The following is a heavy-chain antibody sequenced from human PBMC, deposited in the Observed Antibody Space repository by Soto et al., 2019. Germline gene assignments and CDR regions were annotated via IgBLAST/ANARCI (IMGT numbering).Heavy chain of an antibody. V-gene: IGHV3-30*18. Sequence: GGSLRLSCAASGFTFSSYGMHWVRQAPGKGLEWVAVISYDGSNKYYADSMKGRFTISRDNSKNTLYLQMNSLRAEDTAVYYCAKELPRPYIVVVPAAIRGMDVWGQGTTVTVSS. CDR1: GFTFSSYG. D-gene: IGHD2-2*01. CDR2: ISYDGSNK. CDR3: AKELPRPYIVVVPAAIRGMDV. J-gene: IGHJ6*02.